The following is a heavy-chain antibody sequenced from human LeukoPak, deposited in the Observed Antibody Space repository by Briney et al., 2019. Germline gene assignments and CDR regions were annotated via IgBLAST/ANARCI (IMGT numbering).Heavy chain of an antibody. CDR1: GFTFDDYG. CDR2: INWNGGST. V-gene: IGHV3-20*01. J-gene: IGHJ4*02. CDR3: ARGYSSSYRIDY. Sequence: GGSLRLSCAASGFTFDDYGMSWVRQAPGKGLEWVSGINWNGGSTGYADSVKGRFTISRDNAKNSLYLQMNSLSAEDTAVYHCARGYSSSYRIDYWGQGTLVTVSS. D-gene: IGHD6-6*01.